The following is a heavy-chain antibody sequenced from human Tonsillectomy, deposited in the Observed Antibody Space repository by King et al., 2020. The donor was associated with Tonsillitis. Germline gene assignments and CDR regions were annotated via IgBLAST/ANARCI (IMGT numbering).Heavy chain of an antibody. D-gene: IGHD5-12*01. J-gene: IGHJ6*03. Sequence: VTLKESGPALVKPTQTLTLTCTFSGFSLSTSGMCVSWIRQPPGKALEWLARIDWDDDKYYSTSLKTRLTISKDTSKNQVVLTMTTMDPVDTATYYCARIRRATAGYYYYYMDVWGTGTTVTVSS. CDR1: GFSLSTSGMC. V-gene: IGHV2-70*11. CDR3: ARIRRATAGYYYYYMDV. CDR2: IDWDDDK.